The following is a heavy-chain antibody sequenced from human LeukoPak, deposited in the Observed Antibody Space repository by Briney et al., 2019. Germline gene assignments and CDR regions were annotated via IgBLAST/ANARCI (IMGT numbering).Heavy chain of an antibody. CDR2: ISSNGGST. D-gene: IGHD1-26*01. CDR3: ARDNYSGSRYFDH. V-gene: IGHV3-64*01. Sequence: PGGSLRLSCAASGFTFSSYAMHWVRQAPGKGLEYVSAISSNGGSTYYANSVKGRFTISRDNSKNTLYLQMNSLRAEDTAIYYCARDNYSGSRYFDHWGQGTLVTVSS. J-gene: IGHJ4*02. CDR1: GFTFSSYA.